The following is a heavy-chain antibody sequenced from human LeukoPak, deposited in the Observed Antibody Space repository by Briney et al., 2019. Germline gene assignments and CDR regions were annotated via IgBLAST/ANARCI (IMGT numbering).Heavy chain of an antibody. CDR3: AKDITPGDGYIDFDY. CDR2: VTNSGGHT. V-gene: IGHV3-23*01. D-gene: IGHD5-24*01. CDR1: AFTFSTYA. Sequence: PGGSLRPSCAASAFTFSTYAMSWVRQAPGKGLEWVLTVTNSGGHTYYADSVKGRFTISRDNSKNTLYLQMNSLRDEDTAVYYCAKDITPGDGYIDFDYWGQGTLVTVSS. J-gene: IGHJ4*02.